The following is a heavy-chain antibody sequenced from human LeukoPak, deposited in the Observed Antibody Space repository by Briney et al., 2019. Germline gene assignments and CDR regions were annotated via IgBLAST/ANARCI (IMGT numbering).Heavy chain of an antibody. Sequence: APVKVSCKASGGTFSSYAISWVRQAPGQGLEWMGWISAYNGNTNYAQKLQGRVTMTTDTSTSTAYMELRSLRSDDTAVYYCARDASLVVVPAATYYYYYGMDVWGQGTTVTVSS. V-gene: IGHV1-18*01. CDR2: ISAYNGNT. J-gene: IGHJ6*02. CDR1: GGTFSSYA. CDR3: ARDASLVVVPAATYYYYYGMDV. D-gene: IGHD2-2*01.